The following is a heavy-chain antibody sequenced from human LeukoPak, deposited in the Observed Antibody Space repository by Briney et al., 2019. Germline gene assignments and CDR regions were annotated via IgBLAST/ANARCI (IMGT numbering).Heavy chain of an antibody. CDR3: ARGCSSTSCYYGGEFDY. J-gene: IGHJ4*02. Sequence: SETLSLTCTVSGGSISSYYWSWIQQPAGKGLEWIGRIYTSGSTNYNPSLKSRVTMSVDTSKNQFSLKLSSVTAADTAVYYCARGCSSTSCYYGGEFDYWGQGTLVTVSS. D-gene: IGHD2-2*01. CDR2: IYTSGST. V-gene: IGHV4-4*07. CDR1: GGSISSYY.